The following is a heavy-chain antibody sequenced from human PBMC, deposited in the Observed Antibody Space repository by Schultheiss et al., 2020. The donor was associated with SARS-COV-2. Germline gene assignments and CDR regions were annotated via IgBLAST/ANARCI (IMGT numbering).Heavy chain of an antibody. J-gene: IGHJ6*02. CDR1: GYTFTGYY. Sequence: ASVKVSCKASGYTFTGYYMHWVRQAPGQGLEWMGWINPNSGGTNYAQKFQGWVTMTRDTSISTAYMELSRLRSDDTAVYYCARGGRGVLRFLEWDNYYYYYGMDVWGQGTTVTVSS. CDR3: ARGGRGVLRFLEWDNYYYYYGMDV. CDR2: INPNSGGT. V-gene: IGHV1-2*04. D-gene: IGHD3-3*01.